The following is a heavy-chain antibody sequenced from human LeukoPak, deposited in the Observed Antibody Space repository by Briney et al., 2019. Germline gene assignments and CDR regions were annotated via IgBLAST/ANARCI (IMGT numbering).Heavy chain of an antibody. CDR1: GFTFSSYW. D-gene: IGHD1-26*01. CDR3: ARNSGSNPFDY. V-gene: IGHV3-7*01. CDR2: IEQDGSQK. Sequence: GGSLRLSCAASGFTFSSYWLSXVRQXPGKXXXWVASIEQDGSQKYYVDSVRGRFTISRDNAKNSVYLQTNSLRVEDTAVYYCARNSGSNPFDYWGQGTLVTVSS. J-gene: IGHJ4*02.